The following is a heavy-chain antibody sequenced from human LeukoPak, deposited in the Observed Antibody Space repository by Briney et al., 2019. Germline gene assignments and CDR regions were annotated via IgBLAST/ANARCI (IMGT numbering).Heavy chain of an antibody. CDR2: ISAYNGNT. V-gene: IGHV1-18*04. CDR1: GYTFTSYG. J-gene: IGHJ4*02. Sequence: ASVKVSCMASGYTFTSYGISWVRQAPGQGLEWMGWISAYNGNTNYAQKLQGRVTMTTDTSTSTAYMELRSLRSDDTAVYYCARVRLLRYFDWLPHFDYWGQGTLVTVSS. CDR3: ARVRLLRYFDWLPHFDY. D-gene: IGHD3-9*01.